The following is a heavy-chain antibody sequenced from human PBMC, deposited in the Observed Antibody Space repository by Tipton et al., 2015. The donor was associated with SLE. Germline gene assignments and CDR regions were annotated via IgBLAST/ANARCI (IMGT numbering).Heavy chain of an antibody. CDR1: GGSFSGYY. D-gene: IGHD2-15*01. Sequence: LSCAVYGGSFSGYYWSWIRQPPGKGLEWIGEINHSGSTNYNPSLKSRVTISVDTSKNQFSLKLSSVTAADTAVYYCARSPYCSGGSCYLPYFDYWGQGTLVTVSS. J-gene: IGHJ4*02. V-gene: IGHV4-34*01. CDR3: ARSPYCSGGSCYLPYFDY. CDR2: INHSGST.